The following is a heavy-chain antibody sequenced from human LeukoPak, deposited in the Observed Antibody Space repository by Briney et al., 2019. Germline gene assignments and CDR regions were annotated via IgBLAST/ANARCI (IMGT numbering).Heavy chain of an antibody. Sequence: ASVKVSCKSSGGTFNNYAITWVRQAPGHGLEWMGRAIPVLGIPTSAQSFQGRVTLTADTSTRTAYMELSSLRSDDTAVYYCAREAGAYNSVSYDYWGQGTLVIVSS. CDR3: AREAGAYNSVSYDY. CDR1: GGTFNNYA. CDR2: AIPVLGIP. J-gene: IGHJ4*02. V-gene: IGHV1-69*04. D-gene: IGHD5-24*01.